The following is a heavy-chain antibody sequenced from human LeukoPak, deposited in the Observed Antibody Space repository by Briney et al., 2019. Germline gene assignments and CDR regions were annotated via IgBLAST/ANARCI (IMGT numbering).Heavy chain of an antibody. CDR2: IDYIGSA. Sequence: SETLSLTCTVSGGSISSHYWSWIRQPPGKGLEWIGYIDYIGSANYNPSLKSRVTISRDTSKNQFSLRLTSVTAADTAVYYCARDVWNYFDYWGQGTLVTVSS. CDR1: GGSISSHY. V-gene: IGHV4-59*11. J-gene: IGHJ4*02. D-gene: IGHD2-21*01. CDR3: ARDVWNYFDY.